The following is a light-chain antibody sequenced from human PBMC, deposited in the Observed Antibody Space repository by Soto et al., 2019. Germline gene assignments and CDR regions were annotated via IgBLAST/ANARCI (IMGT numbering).Light chain of an antibody. CDR3: QQTSNTRALT. CDR1: QDINSY. CDR2: AAS. Sequence: DIQMTQSPSALSASVGDRVTITCRASQDINSYLNWYQKKPGKAPKLLIYAASSLQSGVPSRFSGSESGTDFTLTITSLQPDDSAAYYCQQTSNTRALTFGGGTKVDXK. J-gene: IGKJ4*01. V-gene: IGKV1-39*01.